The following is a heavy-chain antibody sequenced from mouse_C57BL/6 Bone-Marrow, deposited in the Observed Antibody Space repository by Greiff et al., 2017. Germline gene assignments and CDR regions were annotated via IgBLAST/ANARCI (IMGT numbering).Heavy chain of an antibody. CDR1: GYTFTSYW. J-gene: IGHJ3*01. V-gene: IGHV1-59*01. CDR3: ARKDWVWFAY. D-gene: IGHD4-1*01. CDR2: IDPSDSYT. Sequence: QVQLQQPGAELVRPGTSVKLSCKASGYTFTSYWMHWVKQRPGQGLEWIGMIDPSDSYTNYNQKFKGKATLTVDTSSSTAYLQLSSLTSEDSAFYYCARKDWVWFAYWGQGTLVTVSA.